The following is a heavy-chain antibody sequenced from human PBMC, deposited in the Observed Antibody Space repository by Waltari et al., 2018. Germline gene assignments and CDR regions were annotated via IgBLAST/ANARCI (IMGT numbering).Heavy chain of an antibody. J-gene: IGHJ1*01. D-gene: IGHD4-17*01. Sequence: QLQLQESGPGLVKPSETLSLTCTVSGGSISTNYNWGWIRQPPGKGLEWMGNMQYRGSTFYNPSLKSRVTISVDTSKNHFSLRLSSVGAADTAVYFCGRIAFGDDGGYFQHWGQGTLVTVSS. CDR1: GGSISTNYN. CDR3: GRIAFGDDGGYFQH. CDR2: MQYRGST. V-gene: IGHV4-39*01.